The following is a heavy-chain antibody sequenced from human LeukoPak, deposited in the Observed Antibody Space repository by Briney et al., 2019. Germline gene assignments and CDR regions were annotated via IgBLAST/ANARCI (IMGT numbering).Heavy chain of an antibody. V-gene: IGHV4-59*01. CDR3: ARAEKAVTGTLES. CDR1: GDSISNYY. D-gene: IGHD2-21*02. Sequence: SETLPLTCTVSGDSISNYYWSWIRQSPGKELEWIGYMYNRGSTIYNPSLKSRVTISTDTSKNQFSLKLTSVTAADTAVYYCARAEKAVTGTLESRDRGALITVSS. CDR2: MYNRGST. J-gene: IGHJ4*02.